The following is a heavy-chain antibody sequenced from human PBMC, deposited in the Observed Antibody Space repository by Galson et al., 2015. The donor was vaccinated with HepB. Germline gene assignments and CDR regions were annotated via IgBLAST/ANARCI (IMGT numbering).Heavy chain of an antibody. D-gene: IGHD2-15*01. J-gene: IGHJ4*02. CDR3: AKDSLRLGYCSGGSCYSGGFDY. V-gene: IGHV3-43D*03. Sequence: SLRLSCAASGFTFDDYAMHWVRQAPGKGLEWVSLISWDGGSTYYADSVKGRFTISRDNSKNSLYLQMNSLRAEDTALYYCAKDSLRLGYCSGGSCYSGGFDYWGQGTLVTVSS. CDR2: ISWDGGST. CDR1: GFTFDDYA.